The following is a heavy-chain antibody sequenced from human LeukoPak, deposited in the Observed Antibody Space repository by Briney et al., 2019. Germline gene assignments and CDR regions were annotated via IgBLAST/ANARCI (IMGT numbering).Heavy chain of an antibody. CDR2: ISAYNGDT. CDR1: GHTFTSFG. Sequence: ASVKVSCKTSGHTFTSFGFSWVRQAPGQGLEWMGWISAYNGDTSYAQKLQGRVTMTRDTSTSTVYMDLSSLRSEDTAVYYCARAAAGLNNDAFDIWGHGTMVTVSS. V-gene: IGHV1-18*01. J-gene: IGHJ3*02. CDR3: ARAAAGLNNDAFDI. D-gene: IGHD6-13*01.